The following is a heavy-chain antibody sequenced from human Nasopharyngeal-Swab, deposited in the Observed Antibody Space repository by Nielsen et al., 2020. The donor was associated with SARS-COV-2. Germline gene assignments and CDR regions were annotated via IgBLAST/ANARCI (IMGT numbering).Heavy chain of an antibody. Sequence: GGSLRLSCKGSGYTFSNYWIAWVRQMPGKGLEWMGFIDPGDSDTRYSPSFQGQVTISVDKSINTAYLQWSSLKPSDTAMYYCARRALGYCDGGNCNWLDPWGQGTLVTVSS. V-gene: IGHV5-51*01. CDR2: IDPGDSDT. CDR3: ARRALGYCDGGNCNWLDP. D-gene: IGHD2-15*01. J-gene: IGHJ5*02. CDR1: GYTFSNYW.